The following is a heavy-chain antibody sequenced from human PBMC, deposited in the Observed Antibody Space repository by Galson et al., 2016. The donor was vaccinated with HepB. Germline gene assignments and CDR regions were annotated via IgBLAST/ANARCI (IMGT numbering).Heavy chain of an antibody. CDR1: GGSFSGSY. D-gene: IGHD2-2*02. CDR3: AKDEGLYNGMDF. V-gene: IGHV4-34*01. CDR2: VYPGGSP. J-gene: IGHJ6*02. Sequence: ETLSLTCAVYGGSFSGSYWSWIRQSPGKGLEWIGEVYPGGSPNYSPSLKSRVTISVATSKSQFSLRLNSVIAADTAVYYCAKDEGLYNGMDFWGQGTTVTVSS.